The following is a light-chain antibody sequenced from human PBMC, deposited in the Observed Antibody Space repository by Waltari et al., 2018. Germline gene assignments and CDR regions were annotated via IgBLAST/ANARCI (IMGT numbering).Light chain of an antibody. CDR3: QQTYHGPRT. J-gene: IGKJ1*01. V-gene: IGKV1-39*01. Sequence: DIQMTQSPSFLSASVGDRVTITCRASQTITKYLNWYQQQPGQAPRLLIYGASNLHSGVPSRFSGSGSGSDFTLTISSLQPEDFATYYCQQTYHGPRTFGQGTKVDLK. CDR2: GAS. CDR1: QTITKY.